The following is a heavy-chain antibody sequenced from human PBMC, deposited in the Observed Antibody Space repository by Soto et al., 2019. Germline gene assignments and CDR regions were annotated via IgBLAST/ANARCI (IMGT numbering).Heavy chain of an antibody. V-gene: IGHV3-23*01. CDR3: AKAYLFYIAAAGKGAGY. CDR1: GFTFSNYA. J-gene: IGHJ4*02. Sequence: PGGSLRLSCEASGFTFSNYAMSWVRQAPGNGLECVSAISDSGGGTYYADSVKGRFTISRDNSKNTLYLQMNSLRAEDTAVYYCAKAYLFYIAAAGKGAGYWGQGTLVTVSS. D-gene: IGHD6-13*01. CDR2: ISDSGGGT.